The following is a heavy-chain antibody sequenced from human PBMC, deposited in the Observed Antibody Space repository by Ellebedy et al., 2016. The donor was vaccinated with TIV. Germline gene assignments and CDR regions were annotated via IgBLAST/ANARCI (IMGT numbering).Heavy chain of an antibody. J-gene: IGHJ6*02. CDR1: GGSISTTGYY. D-gene: IGHD5-24*01. CDR3: ATAPRDGYTYYYYGLDV. V-gene: IGHV4-39*01. Sequence: MPSETLSLTCTVSGGSISTTGYYWGWIRQSPGKGLEWLGSFAYSGTTSYNPSLKSRVTISIDTSRMQFSLKLSSVTAADTAVYYCATAPRDGYTYYYYGLDVWGQGTTVTVSS. CDR2: FAYSGTT.